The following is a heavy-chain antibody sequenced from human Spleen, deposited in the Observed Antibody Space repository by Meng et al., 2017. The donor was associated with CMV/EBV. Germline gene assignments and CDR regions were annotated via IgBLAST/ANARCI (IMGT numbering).Heavy chain of an antibody. J-gene: IGHJ4*02. CDR2: IYPGDSDT. D-gene: IGHD3-3*01. CDR1: GYDFTTYW. CDR3: ARSTIFGGLPLDF. Sequence: GESLKIHCQGSGYDFTTYWIGWVRQMPGKGLEWMGIIYPGDSDTRYSPSFQGHVTISADMSISTAYLQWSSLKASDTAIYYCARSTIFGGLPLDFWGRGTLVTVSS. V-gene: IGHV5-51*01.